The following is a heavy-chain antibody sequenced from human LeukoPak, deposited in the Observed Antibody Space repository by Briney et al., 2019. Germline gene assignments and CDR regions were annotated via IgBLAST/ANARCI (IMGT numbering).Heavy chain of an antibody. Sequence: PSETLSLTCTVSGGSISTYYWSWIRQPPGEALEWIAHIHYSGSTKYNPSLKSRVTISVDTSKNQFSLKLSSVTAADTAVYYCARYGSGAYALDVWGQGTMVTVSS. CDR2: IHYSGST. CDR3: ARYGSGAYALDV. CDR1: GGSISTYY. J-gene: IGHJ3*01. D-gene: IGHD3-10*01. V-gene: IGHV4-59*08.